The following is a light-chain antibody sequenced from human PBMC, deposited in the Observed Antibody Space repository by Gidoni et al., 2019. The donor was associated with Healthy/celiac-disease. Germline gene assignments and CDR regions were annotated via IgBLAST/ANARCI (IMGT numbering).Light chain of an antibody. CDR1: SSDVGSYNL. Sequence: QSALTQPASVSGSPGQSITIPCTGNSSDVGSYNLVSLYQQHPGKAPKLMIYEGSKRPSGVSNRFAGSKSGNTASLTISGLQAEDEADYYCCSYAGSSTLNWVFGGGTKLTVL. CDR2: EGS. CDR3: CSYAGSSTLNWV. J-gene: IGLJ3*02. V-gene: IGLV2-23*01.